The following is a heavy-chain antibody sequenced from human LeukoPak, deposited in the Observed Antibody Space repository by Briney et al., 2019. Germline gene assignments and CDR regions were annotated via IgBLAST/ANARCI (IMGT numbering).Heavy chain of an antibody. V-gene: IGHV7-4-1*02. CDR1: GYTFTSYA. D-gene: IGHD3-3*01. J-gene: IGHJ4*02. CDR3: ARVSRSRGEWLFDY. CDR2: INTNTGNP. Sequence: VASVKVSCKASGYTFTSYAMNWVRQAPGQGLEWMGWINTNTGNPTYVQGFTGRFVFSLDTSVNTAYLQISSLEAEDTAVYYCARVSRSRGEWLFDYWGQGTLVTVSS.